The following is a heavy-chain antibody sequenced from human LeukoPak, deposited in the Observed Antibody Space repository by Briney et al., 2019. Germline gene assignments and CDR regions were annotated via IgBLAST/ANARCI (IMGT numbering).Heavy chain of an antibody. J-gene: IGHJ4*02. D-gene: IGHD3-3*01. CDR2: ISSSGSTI. V-gene: IGHV3-48*03. CDR3: ARDYADFWSGLDY. CDR1: GFTFSSYE. Sequence: GGSLRLSCAASGFTFSSYEMNWVRQAPGKGLEWVSYISSSGSTIYYADSVKGRFTISRDNAKNSLYLQMNSLRPEDTAVYYCARDYADFWSGLDYWGQGTLVTVSS.